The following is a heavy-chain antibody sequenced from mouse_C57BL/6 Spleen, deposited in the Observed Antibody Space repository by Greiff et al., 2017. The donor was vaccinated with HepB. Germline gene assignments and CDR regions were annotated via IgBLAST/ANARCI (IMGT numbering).Heavy chain of an antibody. CDR3: ARSRTYYYGSSYVYFDY. J-gene: IGHJ2*01. CDR2: IDPSDSYT. D-gene: IGHD1-1*01. Sequence: QVQLQQSGAELVMPGASVKLSCKASGYTFTSYWMHWVKQRPGQGLEWIGEIDPSDSYTNYNQKFKGKSTLTVDKSSSTAYMQVSSLTSEDSAVYYCARSRTYYYGSSYVYFDYWGQGTTLTVSS. V-gene: IGHV1-69*01. CDR1: GYTFTSYW.